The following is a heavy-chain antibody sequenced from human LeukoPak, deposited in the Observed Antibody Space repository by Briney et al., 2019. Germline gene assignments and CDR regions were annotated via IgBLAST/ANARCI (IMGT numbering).Heavy chain of an antibody. D-gene: IGHD2-15*01. CDR1: GGSITTSDFY. CDR3: TRQYCTGGNCDTFDY. V-gene: IGHV4-39*01. CDR2: VFYSGNT. Sequence: SETLSLTCTVSGGSITTSDFYWSWVRPPPGKGLECIGTVFYSGNTYYNPSLKSRVTMFVDTSKNQFSLRLSSVTAADTAVYYCTRQYCTGGNCDTFDYWGQGTLVTVSS. J-gene: IGHJ4*02.